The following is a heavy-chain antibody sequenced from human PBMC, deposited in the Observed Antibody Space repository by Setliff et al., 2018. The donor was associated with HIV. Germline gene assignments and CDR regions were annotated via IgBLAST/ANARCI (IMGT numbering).Heavy chain of an antibody. CDR1: GFTFGDYA. D-gene: IGHD5-18*01. J-gene: IGHJ3*02. V-gene: IGHV3-49*04. CDR3: TRDKGYAFDI. Sequence: GGSLRLSCTASGFTFGDYAMAWVRQAPGKGLEWVGFIRSKSYGETTEYAASVKDRFTVSRDDSKSIAYLQINSLKTEDTAVYYCTRDKGYAFDIWGQGTMVTVSS. CDR2: IRSKSYGETT.